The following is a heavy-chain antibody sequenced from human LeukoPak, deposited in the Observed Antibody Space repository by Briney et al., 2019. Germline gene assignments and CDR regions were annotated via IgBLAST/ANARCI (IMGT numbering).Heavy chain of an antibody. CDR1: GFTFSSYW. D-gene: IGHD3-10*01. Sequence: GGSLRLSCAASGFTFSSYWMSWVRQAPGKGLEWVANIKQDGSEKYYVDSVKGRLTISRDNAKNSLYLQMNSLRAEDTAVYYCARDSGGFDFDYWGQGTLVTVSS. CDR2: IKQDGSEK. J-gene: IGHJ4*02. CDR3: ARDSGGFDFDY. V-gene: IGHV3-7*01.